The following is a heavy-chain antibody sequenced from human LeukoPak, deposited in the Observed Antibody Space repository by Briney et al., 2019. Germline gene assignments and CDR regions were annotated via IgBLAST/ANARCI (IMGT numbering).Heavy chain of an antibody. CDR3: ARDGGHSTDLDY. CDR2: IKQDGSER. J-gene: IGHJ4*02. CDR1: GFTFSRHW. V-gene: IGHV3-7*01. D-gene: IGHD2-8*02. Sequence: GWSLRLSCATSGFTFSRHWMTWVRPAPGKGPEWVGNIKQDGSERYYVHAVRGRFTISRDNAKNALYLQMNSLRAEDTAVYYWARDGGHSTDLDYWRQGILVTVSS.